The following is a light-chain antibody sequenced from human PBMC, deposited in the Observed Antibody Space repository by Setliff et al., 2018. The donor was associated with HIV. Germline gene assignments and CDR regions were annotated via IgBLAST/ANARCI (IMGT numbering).Light chain of an antibody. CDR1: SSDVGGYTY. V-gene: IGLV2-14*03. Sequence: SVLAQPASVSGSPGQSITISCTGTSSDVGGYTYVSWYQQHPGKAPKLMIYDVSNRPSGVSNRFSGSKSGNTASLTISGLQAEDEADYYCSSYTSTSTQVFGGGT. CDR2: DVS. J-gene: IGLJ3*02. CDR3: SSYTSTSTQV.